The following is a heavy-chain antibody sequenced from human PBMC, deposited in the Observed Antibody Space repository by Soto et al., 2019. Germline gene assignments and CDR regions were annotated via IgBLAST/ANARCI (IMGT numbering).Heavy chain of an antibody. D-gene: IGHD3-10*01. CDR3: AKAGLLIWFGKLGYYFDY. CDR1: GFTFSSYA. Sequence: GGSLRLSCAASGFTFSSYAMSWVHQAPGKGLEWISAISGSGGSTYYADSVKGRFTISRDKSKNTLYLQMNSLRAEEKAVYYCAKAGLLIWFGKLGYYFDYWGQGTLVTVSS. V-gene: IGHV3-23*01. J-gene: IGHJ4*02. CDR2: ISGSGGST.